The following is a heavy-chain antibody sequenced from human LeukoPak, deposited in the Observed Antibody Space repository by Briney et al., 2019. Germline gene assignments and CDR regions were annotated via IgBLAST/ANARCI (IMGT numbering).Heavy chain of an antibody. Sequence: GGSLRLSCAASGFTFSSYSMNWVRQAPGKGLEWVSSISSSSSYIYYADSVKGRFTISRDNAKNSLYLQMDSLRAEDTAVYYCARSDVVPAAIPVDWGQGTLVTVS. CDR3: ARSDVVPAAIPVD. V-gene: IGHV3-21*01. J-gene: IGHJ4*02. D-gene: IGHD2-2*02. CDR1: GFTFSSYS. CDR2: ISSSSSYI.